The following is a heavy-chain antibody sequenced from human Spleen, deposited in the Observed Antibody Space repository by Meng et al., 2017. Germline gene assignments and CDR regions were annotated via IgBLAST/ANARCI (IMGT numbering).Heavy chain of an antibody. CDR2: ISIYNDNT. Sequence: ASVKVSCKASGYHFSRYGYGISWVRQAPGQGLEWMGWISIYNDNTKYTKKLQGRVTMTVDTSTSTSHMELRSLTSDDTAVYYCARDQDSPQVMDVWGQGTTVTVSS. V-gene: IGHV1-18*01. CDR3: ARDQDSPQVMDV. CDR1: GYHFSRYGYG. J-gene: IGHJ6*02. D-gene: IGHD2-15*01.